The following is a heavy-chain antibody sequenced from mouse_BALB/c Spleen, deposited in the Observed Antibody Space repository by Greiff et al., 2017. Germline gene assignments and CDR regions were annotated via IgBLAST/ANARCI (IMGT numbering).Heavy chain of an antibody. CDR2: IWSGGST. D-gene: IGHD2-2*01. CDR3: ARKGDGGYDGYYAMDY. CDR1: GFSLTSYG. J-gene: IGHJ4*01. Sequence: VMLVESGPGLVQPSQSLSITCTVSGFSLTSYGVHWVRQSPGKGLEWLGVIWSGGSTDYNAAFISRLSISKDNSKSQVFFKMNSLQADDTAIYYCARKGDGGYDGYYAMDYWGQGTSVTVSS. V-gene: IGHV2-4-1*01.